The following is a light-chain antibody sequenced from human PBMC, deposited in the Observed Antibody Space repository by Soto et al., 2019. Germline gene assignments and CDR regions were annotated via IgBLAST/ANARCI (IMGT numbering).Light chain of an antibody. CDR3: MQGTHWPPLYT. CDR2: KVS. V-gene: IGKV2-30*01. CDR1: QSLVYSDGDTY. Sequence: DVVMTQSPLSLPVTLGQPASISCRSSQSLVYSDGDTYFNWFHQRPGQSPRRLIYKVSNRDSGAXDXFXXSGSGADFTRKVSRVEAEDVGVYYCMQGTHWPPLYTFGQGTKLEIK. J-gene: IGKJ2*01.